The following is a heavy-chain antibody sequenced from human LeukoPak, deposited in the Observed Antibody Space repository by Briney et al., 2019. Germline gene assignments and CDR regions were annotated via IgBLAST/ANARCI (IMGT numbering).Heavy chain of an antibody. D-gene: IGHD6-19*01. J-gene: IGHJ4*02. CDR3: ARHKVAVPQGFDY. Sequence: PSETLSLTCTVSDDSITNNFYFWGWLRQPPGTGLEWIGTIYYSGTAYYSPSLKSRVTISLDTAKNHFSLKLTSVTAADTAVYYCARHKVAVPQGFDYWGQGTLVTVSS. CDR2: IYYSGTA. V-gene: IGHV4-39*01. CDR1: DDSITNNFYF.